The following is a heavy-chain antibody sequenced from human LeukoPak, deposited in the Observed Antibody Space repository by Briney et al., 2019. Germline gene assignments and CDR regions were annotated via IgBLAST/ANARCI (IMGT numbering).Heavy chain of an antibody. CDR3: AKCPTPGYTSGWCNWIDP. D-gene: IGHD6-19*01. V-gene: IGHV3-23*01. J-gene: IGHJ5*02. CDR1: GFPFSSDA. Sequence: GGSLRLSCAGSGFPFSSDAMNWVRQAPGKGLEWVASISGSTGSTPYADSVKGRFTVSTDNSKNTLYLQMNSLRADDPAVYYCAKCPTPGYTSGWCNWIDPWGQGNLVTASS. CDR2: ISGSTGST.